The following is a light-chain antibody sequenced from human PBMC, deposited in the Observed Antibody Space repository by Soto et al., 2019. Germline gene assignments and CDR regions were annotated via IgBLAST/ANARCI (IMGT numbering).Light chain of an antibody. Sequence: EIVMTQSPATLSVSPGERATLSCRARQSVGSNLAWYQQKPGQAPRLLIYGASTRAAGIPARFSGSGSGTEFTLIISSLQSEDSAVFFCKQYNTSWTFGPGTKVEIK. V-gene: IGKV3-15*01. CDR2: GAS. CDR1: QSVGSN. CDR3: KQYNTSWT. J-gene: IGKJ1*01.